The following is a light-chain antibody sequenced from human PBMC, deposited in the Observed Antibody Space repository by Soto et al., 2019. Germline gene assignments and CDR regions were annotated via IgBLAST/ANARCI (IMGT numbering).Light chain of an antibody. Sequence: EAVLTQSPAILSVSPGERGSLSCRASESINSNLAWYQQKPGQPPRLLIYAASTTATDNPARFSGSGSETEFTLTITSLHSSDFEVYYCQQYNFWPRTFGHGTKVEIK. CDR3: QQYNFWPRT. CDR1: ESINSN. CDR2: AAS. J-gene: IGKJ1*01. V-gene: IGKV3D-15*01.